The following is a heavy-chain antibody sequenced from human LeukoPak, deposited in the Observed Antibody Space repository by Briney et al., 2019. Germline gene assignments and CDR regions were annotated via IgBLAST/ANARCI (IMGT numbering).Heavy chain of an antibody. V-gene: IGHV4-4*02. CDR1: GGSISSSNW. J-gene: IGHJ3*02. CDR2: IYHSGST. CDR3: AREGVLLWFGELFRTAFDI. D-gene: IGHD3-10*01. Sequence: SGTLSLTCAVSGGSISSSNWWSWVRQPPGKGREWIGEIYHSGSTNYNPSLKSRVTISVDKSKNQFSLKLSSVTAADTAVYYCAREGVLLWFGELFRTAFDIWGQGTMVTVSS.